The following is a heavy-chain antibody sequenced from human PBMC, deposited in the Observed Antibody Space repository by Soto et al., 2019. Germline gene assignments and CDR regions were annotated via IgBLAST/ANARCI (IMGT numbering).Heavy chain of an antibody. J-gene: IGHJ4*02. CDR2: ISGSGGST. Sequence: GGSWRLSGAASGLCFRSSAMSGGGRAPGKGLEGVSAISGSGGSTYYADSVKGRFTISRDNSKNTLYLQMHSLRAEDTAVYYCAKDIGALYRAGTTGPWGQGTLVTVSS. V-gene: IGHV3-23*01. CDR3: AKDIGALYRAGTTGP. CDR1: GLCFRSSA. D-gene: IGHD1-7*01.